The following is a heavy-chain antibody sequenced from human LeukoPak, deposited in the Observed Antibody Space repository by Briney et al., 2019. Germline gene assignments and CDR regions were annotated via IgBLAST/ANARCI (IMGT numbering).Heavy chain of an antibody. CDR1: GYTFTSYD. D-gene: IGHD3-22*01. CDR3: ASLPLPRDSSGRYYYYYYGMDV. J-gene: IGHJ6*02. CDR2: MNPNSGNT. Sequence: ASVKVSCKASGYTFTSYDINWVRQATGQGLEWMGWMNPNSGNTGYAQKFQGRVTMTRNTSISTAYMELSSLRSEDTAVYYCASLPLPRDSSGRYYYYYYGMDVWGQGTTVTVSS. V-gene: IGHV1-8*01.